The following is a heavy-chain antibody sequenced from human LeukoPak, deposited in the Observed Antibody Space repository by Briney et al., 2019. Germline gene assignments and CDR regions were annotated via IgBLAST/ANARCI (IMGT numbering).Heavy chain of an antibody. D-gene: IGHD3-22*01. CDR1: GFTFSSYS. CDR3: ATTQRVVITSYYYYGMDV. Sequence: GGSLRLSCAASGFTFSSYSMNWVRQAPGKGLEWVSYISSSSSTIYYADSVKGRFTISRDNAKNSLYLQMNSLRAEDTAVYYCATTQRVVITSYYYYGMDVWAKGPRSPSP. V-gene: IGHV3-48*01. J-gene: IGHJ6*02. CDR2: ISSSSSTI.